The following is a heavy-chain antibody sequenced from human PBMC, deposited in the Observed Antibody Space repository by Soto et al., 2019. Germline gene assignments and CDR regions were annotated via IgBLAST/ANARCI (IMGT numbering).Heavy chain of an antibody. V-gene: IGHV4-39*01. J-gene: IGHJ5*02. CDR3: ARHSSPYSYSDWFDP. CDR1: GDSISSNGYH. CDR2: VSYSGPT. Sequence: QLQLQESGPGLVKPSETLSLTCTVSGDSISSNGYHWGWIRQPPGKGLEWIASVSYSGPTYYHPSLKSRVTIAVDPSKNQFSLKLSSVTAADTAVYYCARHSSPYSYSDWFDPWGQGTLVTVSS. D-gene: IGHD1-26*01.